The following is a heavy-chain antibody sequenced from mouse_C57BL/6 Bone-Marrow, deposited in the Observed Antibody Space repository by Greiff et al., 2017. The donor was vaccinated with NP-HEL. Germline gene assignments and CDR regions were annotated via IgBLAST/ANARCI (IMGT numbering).Heavy chain of an antibody. CDR1: GFTFSDYY. CDR2: ISNGGGST. CDR3: ARAAYDYGGSYAMDY. J-gene: IGHJ4*01. V-gene: IGHV5-12*01. Sequence: EVKLVESGGGLVQPGGSLKLSCAASGFTFSDYYMYWVRQTPEKRLEWVAYISNGGGSTYYPDTVKGRFTIARENANNTLYLQMSRRKSENTAMYDCARAAYDYGGSYAMDYWGQGTSVTVSS. D-gene: IGHD2-4*01.